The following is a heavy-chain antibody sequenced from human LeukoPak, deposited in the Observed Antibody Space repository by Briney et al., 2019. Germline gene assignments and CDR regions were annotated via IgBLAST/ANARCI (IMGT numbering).Heavy chain of an antibody. V-gene: IGHV3-33*01. D-gene: IGHD2-2*01. CDR3: ARGPLHCSSTSCRGDYFDY. CDR1: GFTFSNYG. Sequence: GGSLRLSCAASGFTFSNYGMHWVRQAPGKGLERVAVIWYDGSNKYYADSVKGRFTISRDNSKNTLYLQMNSLRAEDTAVYYCARGPLHCSSTSCRGDYFDYWGQGTLVTVSS. J-gene: IGHJ4*02. CDR2: IWYDGSNK.